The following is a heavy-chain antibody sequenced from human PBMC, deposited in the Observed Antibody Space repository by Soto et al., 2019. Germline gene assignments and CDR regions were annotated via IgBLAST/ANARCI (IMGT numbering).Heavy chain of an antibody. V-gene: IGHV2-5*02. D-gene: IGHD6-13*01. CDR3: AHSSNYSSSWYLGFFDY. Sequence: SGPTLVKPTQTLTLTCTFSGFSLSTSGVGVGWIRQPPGKALEWLALIYWDDDKRYSPSLKSRLTITKDTSKNQVVLTMTNLDPVDTATYYCAHSSNYSSSWYLGFFDYWGQGTLVTVSS. CDR1: GFSLSTSGVG. CDR2: IYWDDDK. J-gene: IGHJ4*02.